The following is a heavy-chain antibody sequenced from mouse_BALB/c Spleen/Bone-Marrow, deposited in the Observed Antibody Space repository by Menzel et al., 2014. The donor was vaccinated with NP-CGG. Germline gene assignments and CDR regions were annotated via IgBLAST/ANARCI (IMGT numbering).Heavy chain of an antibody. V-gene: IGHV14-3*02. CDR1: GFNIKDTY. D-gene: IGHD4-1*01. CDR3: ARWEYYAMDD. J-gene: IGHJ4*01. CDR2: IDPANGNT. Sequence: EVQLQQSGAELVKPGASVKLSCTASGFNIKDTYMHWVKQRPEQGLEWIGRIDPANGNTKYDPTFQGKATITADTSYNTAYLQLSSLTSEDTAVYYCARWEYYAMDDWGQGTSVTVSS.